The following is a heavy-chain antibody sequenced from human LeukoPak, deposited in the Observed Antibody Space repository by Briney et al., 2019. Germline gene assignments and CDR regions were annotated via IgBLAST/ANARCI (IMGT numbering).Heavy chain of an antibody. CDR1: GFTFSGSS. J-gene: IGHJ4*02. Sequence: GGSLRLSCAASGFTFSGSSMHWVRQASGKGLEWIGRIRTKSNGYATTYGVSVRGRFTISRDDSKNTAYLQMSSLRTEDTAVYYCTRTYYYDSLTSCPYQWGQGTLATVSS. D-gene: IGHD3-22*01. CDR2: IRTKSNGYAT. CDR3: TRTYYYDSLTSCPYQ. V-gene: IGHV3-73*01.